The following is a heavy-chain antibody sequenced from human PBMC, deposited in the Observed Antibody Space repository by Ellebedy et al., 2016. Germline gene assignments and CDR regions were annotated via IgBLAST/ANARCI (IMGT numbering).Heavy chain of an antibody. D-gene: IGHD3-10*01. CDR1: GFTVSSNY. CDR3: ARGGLGASWNYYNFYNWFNP. V-gene: IGHV3-23*01. Sequence: GESLKISXAASGFTVSSNYMSWVRQAPGKGLEWVSASSGSGGDTYYADSVKGRFTISRDNSKNTLYLQMNSLRAEDTAVYHCARGGLGASWNYYNFYNWFNPWGQGTLVTVSP. J-gene: IGHJ5*02. CDR2: SSGSGGDT.